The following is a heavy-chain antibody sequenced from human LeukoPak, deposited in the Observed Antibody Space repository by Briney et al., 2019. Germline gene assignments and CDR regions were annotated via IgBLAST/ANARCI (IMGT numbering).Heavy chain of an antibody. CDR1: GFTFSSYS. D-gene: IGHD3-3*01. V-gene: IGHV3-53*01. CDR2: IYSGGST. CDR3: ARGLYDFWSGYPHFDC. Sequence: GGSLRLSCAASGFTFSSYSMSWVRQAPGKGLEWVSVIYSGGSTYYADSVKGRFTISRDNSKNTLYLQMNSLRAEDTAVYYCARGLYDFWSGYPHFDCWGQGTLVTVSS. J-gene: IGHJ4*02.